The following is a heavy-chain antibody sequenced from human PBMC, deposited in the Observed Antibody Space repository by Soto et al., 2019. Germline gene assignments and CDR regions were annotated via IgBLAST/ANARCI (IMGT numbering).Heavy chain of an antibody. J-gene: IGHJ4*02. CDR1: GGSFSGYY. CDR2: TDHSGRT. CDR3: AAWGYVSSAAEY. D-gene: IGHD3-22*01. V-gene: IGHV4-34*01. Sequence: SETLSLTCAVYGGSFSGYYWIWIRQPPGKGPEWIGETDHSGRTNYNPSLKSRVTISPDTSKNQFSLRLTSVTTADTAVYYCAAWGYVSSAAEYWGQGALVTVSS.